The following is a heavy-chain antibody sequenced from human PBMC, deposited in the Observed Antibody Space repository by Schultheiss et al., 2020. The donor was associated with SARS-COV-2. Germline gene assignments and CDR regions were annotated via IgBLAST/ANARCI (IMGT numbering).Heavy chain of an antibody. CDR3: AKVRGLYYFNGMDL. CDR1: GFTFSSYA. CDR2: ISVNGANT. V-gene: IGHV3-23*01. J-gene: IGHJ6*02. Sequence: GESLKISCAASGFTFSSYAMHWVRQAPGKGLEWVSGISVNGANTYYADSVKGRFTISRDNSKNTLYLQMNSLRAEDTALYYCAKVRGLYYFNGMDLWGQGTTVTVSS.